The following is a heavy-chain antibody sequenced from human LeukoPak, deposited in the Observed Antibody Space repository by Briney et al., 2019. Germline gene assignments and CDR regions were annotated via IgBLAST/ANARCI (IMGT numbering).Heavy chain of an antibody. V-gene: IGHV3-21*01. CDR2: ISSSASSI. J-gene: IGHJ4*02. Sequence: GGSLRLSCTASGFSFRYFSMIWVRQAPGKGLEWLSFISSSASSIYYADPAKGRFTISRDNAKKSLYLQMNSLRDEDTAVYYCARDPYFDSSGYPGYWGQGTLVTVSS. CDR1: GFSFRYFS. D-gene: IGHD3-22*01. CDR3: ARDPYFDSSGYPGY.